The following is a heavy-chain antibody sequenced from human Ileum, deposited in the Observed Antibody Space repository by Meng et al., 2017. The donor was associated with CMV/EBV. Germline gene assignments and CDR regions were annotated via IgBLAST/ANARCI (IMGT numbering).Heavy chain of an antibody. CDR1: GGTFSGSA. CDR2: IIPMVGGA. J-gene: IGHJ4*02. D-gene: IGHD1-1*01. Sequence: SGKGSGGTFSGSASSWGRQVPGQGIEGMGGIIPMVGGANYAQKCQGRVTITADKSKTTAYMERSSLISEDTAVYYCARDLGSTSGDWGQGTLVTVSS. V-gene: IGHV1-69*06. CDR3: ARDLGSTSGD.